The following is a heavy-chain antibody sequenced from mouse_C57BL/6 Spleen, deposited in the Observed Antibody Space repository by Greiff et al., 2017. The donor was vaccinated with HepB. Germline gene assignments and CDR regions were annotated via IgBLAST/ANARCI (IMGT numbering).Heavy chain of an antibody. CDR2: IYPGSGNT. Sequence: VKLMESGAELVRPGASVKLSCKASGYTFTDYYINWVKQRPGQGLEWIARIYPGSGNTYYNEKFKGKATLTAEKSSSTAYMQLSSLTSEDSAVYFCARCTGTAWFAYWGQGTLVTVSA. CDR1: GYTFTDYY. V-gene: IGHV1-76*01. J-gene: IGHJ3*01. D-gene: IGHD4-1*01. CDR3: ARCTGTAWFAY.